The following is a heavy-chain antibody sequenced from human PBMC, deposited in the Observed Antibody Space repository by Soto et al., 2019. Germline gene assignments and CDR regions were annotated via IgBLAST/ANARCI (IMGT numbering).Heavy chain of an antibody. J-gene: IGHJ4*02. CDR2: IYHGGST. CDR3: ARDRRSLYHDGSGLDY. D-gene: IGHD3-22*01. V-gene: IGHV4-30-2*06. Sequence: QLQLQESGSGLVRPSQTLSLSCGVSGGSISSGGYSWNWIRQSPGKGLEWIGYIYHGGSTYSNPSLESRVTRSVDTSKNQFSLRLSSVIAADTAVYYWARDRRSLYHDGSGLDYWGQGILVTVSS. CDR1: GGSISSGGYS.